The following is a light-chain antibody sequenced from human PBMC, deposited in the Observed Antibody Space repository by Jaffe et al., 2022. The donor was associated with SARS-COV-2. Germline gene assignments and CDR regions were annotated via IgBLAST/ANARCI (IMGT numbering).Light chain of an antibody. CDR3: QQYYSTPPT. CDR1: QSVLYTSNNRNY. V-gene: IGKV4-1*01. CDR2: WAS. Sequence: DIVMTQSPDSLAVSLGERATINCKSSQSVLYTSNNRNYLAWYQLKPGQPPKLLISWASTRESGVPDRFSGGGSGTDFTLTISSLQAEDVALYYCQQYYSTPPTFGQGTKVEIK. J-gene: IGKJ1*01.